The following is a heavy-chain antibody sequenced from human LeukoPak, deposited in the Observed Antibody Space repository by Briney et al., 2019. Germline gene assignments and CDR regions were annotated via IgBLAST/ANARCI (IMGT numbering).Heavy chain of an antibody. CDR1: GFTFSNYW. V-gene: IGHV3-23*01. D-gene: IGHD4-17*01. CDR3: AKNADYGDYRNWFDP. CDR2: ISGSGNST. Sequence: GGSLRLSCAASGFTFSNYWMNWVRQAPGKGLEWVSGISGSGNSTYYADSVKGRFTISRDNSKNTLYLQMNSLRAEDTAVYYCAKNADYGDYRNWFDPWGQGTLVTVSS. J-gene: IGHJ5*02.